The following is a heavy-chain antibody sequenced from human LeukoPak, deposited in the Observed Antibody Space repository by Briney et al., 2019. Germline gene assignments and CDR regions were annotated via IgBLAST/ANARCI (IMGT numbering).Heavy chain of an antibody. Sequence: GASVKVSCKASGYTFTGYYMHWVRQAPGQGLEWMGWINPNSGGTNYAQKFQGGVTMTRDTSISTAYMELSRLRSDDTAVYYCARRYCSGGSCYPFDYWGQGTLVTVSS. CDR1: GYTFTGYY. V-gene: IGHV1-2*02. CDR3: ARRYCSGGSCYPFDY. J-gene: IGHJ4*02. CDR2: INPNSGGT. D-gene: IGHD2-15*01.